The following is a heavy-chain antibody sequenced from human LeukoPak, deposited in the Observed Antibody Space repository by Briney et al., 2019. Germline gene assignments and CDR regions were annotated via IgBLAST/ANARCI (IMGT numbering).Heavy chain of an antibody. CDR3: ARGVRAVAGTGLNY. CDR2: INHSGST. CDR1: GGSFSGYY. J-gene: IGHJ4*02. D-gene: IGHD6-19*01. Sequence: SETLSLTCAVYGGSFSGYYWSWIRQPPGKGLEWIGEINHSGSTNYNPSLKSRVTISVDTSKNQFSLKLSSVTAAGTAVYYCARGVRAVAGTGLNYWGQGTLVTVSS. V-gene: IGHV4-34*01.